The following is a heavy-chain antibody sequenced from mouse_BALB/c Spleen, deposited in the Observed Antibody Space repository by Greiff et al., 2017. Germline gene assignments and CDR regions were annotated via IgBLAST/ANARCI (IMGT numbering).Heavy chain of an antibody. Sequence: VQLQQSGAELVKPGASVKLSCKASGYTFTSYWMHWVKQRPGQGLEWIGEINPSNGRTNYNEKFKSKATLTVDKSSSTAYMQLSSLTSEDSAVYYCARRRPGLFFAYWGQGTLVTVSA. V-gene: IGHV1S81*02. D-gene: IGHD3-1*01. CDR3: ARRRPGLFFAY. CDR2: INPSNGRT. CDR1: GYTFTSYW. J-gene: IGHJ3*01.